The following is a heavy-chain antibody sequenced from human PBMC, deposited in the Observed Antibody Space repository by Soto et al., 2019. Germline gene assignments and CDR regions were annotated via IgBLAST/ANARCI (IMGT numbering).Heavy chain of an antibody. CDR1: GGSFSGYY. CDR3: ARDKIPGLFDY. CDR2: INHSGST. J-gene: IGHJ4*02. Sequence: QVQLQQWGAGLLKPSETLSLTCAVYGGSFSGYYWTWIRQPPGTGLEWIGEINHSGSTNYNPSLKSRVTISVDTSKNQFSLKLTSVTAADTAVYYCARDKIPGLFDYWAREPWSPSPQ. D-gene: IGHD2-21*01. V-gene: IGHV4-34*01.